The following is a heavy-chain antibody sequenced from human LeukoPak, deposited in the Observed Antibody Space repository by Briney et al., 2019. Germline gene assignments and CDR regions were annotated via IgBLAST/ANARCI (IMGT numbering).Heavy chain of an antibody. CDR2: IYYSGST. Sequence: SETLSLTCTVSGGSISSSSYYWGWIRQPPGKGLEWIGSIYYSGSTYYNPSLKSRVTISVDTSKNQFSLELNSVIAADTAVYYCARQVATKGEWAFDIWGQGTLVTVSS. D-gene: IGHD5-12*01. V-gene: IGHV4-39*07. CDR1: GGSISSSSYY. J-gene: IGHJ3*02. CDR3: ARQVATKGEWAFDI.